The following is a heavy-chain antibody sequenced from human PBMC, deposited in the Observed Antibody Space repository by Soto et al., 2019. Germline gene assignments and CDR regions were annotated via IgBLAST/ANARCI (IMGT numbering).Heavy chain of an antibody. D-gene: IGHD3-9*01. CDR2: INPSGGST. CDR1: GYTFTSYY. CDR3: ARGDILTGYWTSTLDY. J-gene: IGHJ4*02. V-gene: IGHV1-46*01. Sequence: QVQLVQSGAEVKKPGASVKVSCKASGYTFTSYYMHWVRQAPGQGLEWMGIINPSGGSTSYAQKFQGRVTRTRDTSTSTVYMELSSLRSEDTAVYYCARGDILTGYWTSTLDYWGQGTLVTVSS.